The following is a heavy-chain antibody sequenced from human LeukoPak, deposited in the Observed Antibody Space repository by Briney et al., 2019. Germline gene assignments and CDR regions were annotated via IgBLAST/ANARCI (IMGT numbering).Heavy chain of an antibody. V-gene: IGHV1-18*01. CDR2: ISAYNGNT. Sequence: GASVKVSCKASGYTFTSCGISWVRQAPGQGLEWMGWISAYNGNTNYAQKLQGRVTMTTDTSTSTAYMELRSLRSDDTAVYYCVRAYSGYDYFAYWGQGTLVTVSS. CDR3: VRAYSGYDYFAY. D-gene: IGHD5-12*01. J-gene: IGHJ4*02. CDR1: GYTFTSCG.